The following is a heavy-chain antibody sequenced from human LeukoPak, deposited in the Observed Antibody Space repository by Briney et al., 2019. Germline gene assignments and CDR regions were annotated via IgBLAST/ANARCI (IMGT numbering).Heavy chain of an antibody. CDR3: AKDGTRGIRFGKIPHYFDY. J-gene: IGHJ4*02. Sequence: PGGSLRLSCAASGFTFSSYAMHWVRQAPGKGLEWVAVISYDGSNKYFADSVKGRFTISRDSSKNTLYLQMNSLRVDDTAVYYCAKDGTRGIRFGKIPHYFDYWGQGTLVTVSS. D-gene: IGHD3-10*01. CDR2: ISYDGSNK. V-gene: IGHV3-30*04. CDR1: GFTFSSYA.